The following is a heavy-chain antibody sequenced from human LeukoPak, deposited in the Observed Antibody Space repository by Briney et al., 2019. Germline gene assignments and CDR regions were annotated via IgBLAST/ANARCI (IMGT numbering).Heavy chain of an antibody. CDR1: ASTFTAYY. D-gene: IGHD2-15*01. CDR3: ARDDCSGGSCYRT. CDR2: SNTNSGSI. Sequence: ASVTVSCMASASTFTAYYIHWVRPPAGRGPEWVGWSNTNSGSIKYGVKFQGRVTMTRDTSSSTAYMEVGRLTPDDTAVYYCARDDCSGGSCYRTWGQGTLVTVSS. J-gene: IGHJ5*02. V-gene: IGHV1-2*02.